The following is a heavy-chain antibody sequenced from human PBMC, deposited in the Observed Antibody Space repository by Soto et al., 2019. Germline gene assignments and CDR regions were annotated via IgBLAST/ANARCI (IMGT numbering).Heavy chain of an antibody. J-gene: IGHJ4*02. CDR3: AKDSNKYSSSLRGRYFDY. V-gene: IGHV3-23*01. CDR2: ISGGGSNT. CDR1: GFTFSSYV. D-gene: IGHD4-4*01. Sequence: GGSLRLSCAASGFTFSSYVMSWVRQAPGKGLEWVSGISGGGSNTFYADSVKGRFTISRDNSKNTLLLQMNSLGAEDTAVYYCAKDSNKYSSSLRGRYFDYWGQGIGVTVSS.